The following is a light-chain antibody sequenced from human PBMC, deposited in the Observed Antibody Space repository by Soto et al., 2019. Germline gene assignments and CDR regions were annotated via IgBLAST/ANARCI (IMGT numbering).Light chain of an antibody. Sequence: EVVLTQSPVTLSLSPGERATLSCRASQSFRGLLAWYQQKPGQAPRLLIYGAYNRATGIPPRFSGSGSGTDFTLTISSLEPEDSAVYDCQQRHMWPITFGQGTRLEIK. CDR1: QSFRGL. J-gene: IGKJ5*01. CDR3: QQRHMWPIT. CDR2: GAY. V-gene: IGKV3-11*01.